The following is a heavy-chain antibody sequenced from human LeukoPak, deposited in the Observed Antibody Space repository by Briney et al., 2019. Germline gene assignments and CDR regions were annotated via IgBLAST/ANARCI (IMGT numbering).Heavy chain of an antibody. CDR3: AKDRPTYYDILTGYYNRLEGDAFDI. V-gene: IGHV3-23*01. CDR1: GFTFSNFA. J-gene: IGHJ3*02. CDR2: ISAGGT. D-gene: IGHD3-9*01. Sequence: GGSLRLSCAASGFTFSNFAMNWVRQAPGKGLEWVSAISAGGTFYADFVKGRFTISRDNSKNTLYLQMNSLRAEDTAVYYCAKDRPTYYDILTGYYNRLEGDAFDIWGQGTMVTVSS.